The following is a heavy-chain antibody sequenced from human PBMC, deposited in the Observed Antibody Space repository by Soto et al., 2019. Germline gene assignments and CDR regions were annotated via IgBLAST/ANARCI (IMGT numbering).Heavy chain of an antibody. CDR1: GGSISSGDYY. V-gene: IGHV4-61*08. CDR2: IYYSGST. D-gene: IGHD1-20*01. Sequence: SETLSLTCTVSGGSISSGDYYWSWIRQPPGKGLEWIGYIYYSGSTNYNPSLKSRVTISVETSKNQFSLKLSSVTAADTAVYYCARDSGIKSYLDAFDIWGQGTMVTVSS. CDR3: ARDSGIKSYLDAFDI. J-gene: IGHJ3*02.